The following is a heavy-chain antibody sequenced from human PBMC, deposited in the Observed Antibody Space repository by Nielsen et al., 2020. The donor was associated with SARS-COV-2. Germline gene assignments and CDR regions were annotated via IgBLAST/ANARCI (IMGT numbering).Heavy chain of an antibody. J-gene: IGHJ4*02. Sequence: ASVKVSCKASGYTFSTYGITWVRQAPGQGLEWMGWIRVHSGDANYAQNLQGRVTMTTDTSTNTAYMELRSLTSDDTAVYYCAREGFGGGTTDYWGQGTLVTVPS. D-gene: IGHD1-14*01. CDR2: IRVHSGDA. CDR1: GYTFSTYG. CDR3: AREGFGGGTTDY. V-gene: IGHV1-18*01.